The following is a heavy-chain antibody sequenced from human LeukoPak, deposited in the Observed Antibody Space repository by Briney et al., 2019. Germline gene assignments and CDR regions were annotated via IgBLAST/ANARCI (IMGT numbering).Heavy chain of an antibody. J-gene: IGHJ1*01. CDR2: ISNDGTNE. CDR3: ARDRIAVAGMGAFQH. Sequence: GGSLRLSCAASGFTFSTYAMSWVRQAPGKGLEWVAGISNDGTNEDHADSVKGRFTISRDNSKNTLYLQMNSLRAEDTAIYYCARDRIAVAGMGAFQHWGQGTLVTVSS. D-gene: IGHD6-19*01. CDR1: GFTFSTYA. V-gene: IGHV3-30-3*01.